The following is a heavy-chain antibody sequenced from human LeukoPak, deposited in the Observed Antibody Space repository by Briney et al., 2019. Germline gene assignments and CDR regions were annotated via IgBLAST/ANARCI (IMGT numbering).Heavy chain of an antibody. V-gene: IGHV1-69*05. J-gene: IGHJ4*02. D-gene: IGHD6-6*01. CDR3: ARDTSSSHEMIVFDY. Sequence: SVKVSCKASGGTFSSYAISWVRQAPGQGLEWMGRIIPIFGTANYAQKFQGRVTITTDESTSTAYMELSSLRSEDTAAYYCARDTSSSHEMIVFDYWGQGTLVTVSS. CDR2: IIPIFGTA. CDR1: GGTFSSYA.